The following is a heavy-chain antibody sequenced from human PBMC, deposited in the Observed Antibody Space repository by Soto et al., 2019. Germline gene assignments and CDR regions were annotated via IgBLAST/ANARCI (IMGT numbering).Heavy chain of an antibody. D-gene: IGHD6-19*01. V-gene: IGHV5-10-1*01. Sequence: GESLKISCKGSGYNLISYWIIWVRQMPGKGLEWMGRIDPSDSYTNYSPSFQGHVTISADKSFSTAYLQWSSLKASDTAMYYCASRSRAAVAGTGVDFWGQGTLVTVSS. CDR3: ASRSRAAVAGTGVDF. CDR2: IDPSDSYT. CDR1: GYNLISYW. J-gene: IGHJ4*02.